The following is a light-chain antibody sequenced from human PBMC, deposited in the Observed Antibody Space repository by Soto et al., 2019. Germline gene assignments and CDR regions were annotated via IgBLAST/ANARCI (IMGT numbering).Light chain of an antibody. V-gene: IGKV1-5*01. Sequence: DIQLTQAPSTLFVAVGDSVTSTCRASQNIRNLLAWYQQKPGKAPKPLIYDASTLKTGVPSRFSGSGSGSEFNFTITGLQPDDFATYFCPQYHTYATVGPATRLEIK. CDR3: PQYHTYAT. CDR1: QNIRNL. CDR2: DAS. J-gene: IGKJ5*01.